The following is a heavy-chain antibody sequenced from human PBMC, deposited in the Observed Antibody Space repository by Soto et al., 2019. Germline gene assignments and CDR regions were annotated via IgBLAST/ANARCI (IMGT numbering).Heavy chain of an antibody. CDR3: ARALGYSGYAGMDV. CDR2: ISPDNGNT. J-gene: IGHJ6*02. D-gene: IGHD5-12*01. V-gene: IGHV1-18*01. Sequence: QVQLVQSGGEVKKPGASVKVSCQASGYTFTIYGINWVRQAPGQGLEWMGWISPDNGNTNYAQKLQGRVTMTTDTSTSTAYMELRSLRSDDTAVYYCARALGYSGYAGMDVWGQGTTVTGSS. CDR1: GYTFTIYG.